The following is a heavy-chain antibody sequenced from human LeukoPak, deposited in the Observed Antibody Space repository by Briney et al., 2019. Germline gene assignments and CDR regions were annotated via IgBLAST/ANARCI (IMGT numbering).Heavy chain of an antibody. CDR1: GYTFTSYY. J-gene: IGHJ6*04. CDR2: INPSGGST. CDR3: ARPVKSLPHTGEEMDV. Sequence: ASVKVSCKASGYTFTSYYMHWVRQAPGQGLEWMGIINPSGGSTSYAQKFQGRVTMTRDTSTSTVYMELSSLRSEDTAVYYCARPVKSLPHTGEEMDVWGKGTTVTVSP. D-gene: IGHD4-17*01. V-gene: IGHV1-46*01.